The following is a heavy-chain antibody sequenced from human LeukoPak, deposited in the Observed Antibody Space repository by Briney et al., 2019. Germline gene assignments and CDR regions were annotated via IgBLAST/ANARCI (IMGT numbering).Heavy chain of an antibody. CDR1: RYTLTELS. CDR3: ATESPRRQYYDDSNWFDP. Sequence: ASVKVSCKVSRYTLTELSIHWVRQAPGKGLEWMGGFDPEDGETIYAQKFQGRVTMTEDTSTDTAYMELSSLRSEDTAVYYCATESPRRQYYDDSNWFDPWGQGTLVTVSS. CDR2: FDPEDGET. V-gene: IGHV1-24*01. J-gene: IGHJ5*02. D-gene: IGHD3-22*01.